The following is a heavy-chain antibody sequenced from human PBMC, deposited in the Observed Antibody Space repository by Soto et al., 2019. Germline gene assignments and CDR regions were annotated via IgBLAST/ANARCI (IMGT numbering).Heavy chain of an antibody. CDR2: ISPYNGDT. CDR3: ARTPRAQMIVLEAATRFDY. D-gene: IGHD2-15*01. CDR1: GYTFTTYG. J-gene: IGHJ4*02. Sequence: QVQLVQSGTEVKRPGASVKVSCKASGYTFTTYGFNWVRQAPGQGLEWMGWISPYNGDTNYAQNFQGRVTLTTDTFTSTAYMEPRSLTSDDTGVYYCARTPRAQMIVLEAATRFDYWGQGTLVTVSS. V-gene: IGHV1-18*04.